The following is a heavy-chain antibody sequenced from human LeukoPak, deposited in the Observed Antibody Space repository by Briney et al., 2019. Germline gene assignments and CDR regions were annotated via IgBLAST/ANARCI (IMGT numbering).Heavy chain of an antibody. CDR3: ARGLSIVAAGSDPGMGY. Sequence: ASVKVSCKASGYTFTSYDINWVRQATGQGLEWMGWMNPNSGNTGYAQKFQGRVTMTRNTSISTAYMELSSLRSEDTAVYYCARGLSIVAAGSDPGMGYWGQGTLVTVSS. J-gene: IGHJ4*02. CDR1: GYTFTSYD. D-gene: IGHD6-13*01. V-gene: IGHV1-8*01. CDR2: MNPNSGNT.